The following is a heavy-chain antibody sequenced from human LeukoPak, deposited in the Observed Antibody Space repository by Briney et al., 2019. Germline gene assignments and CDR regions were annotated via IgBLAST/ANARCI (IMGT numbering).Heavy chain of an antibody. CDR1: GYTFTSYG. Sequence: GASVKVSCKASGYTFTSYGISWVRQAPGQGLEWMGIINPSGAGTSYAQKFEGRVTMTRDMSTSTVYMELGSLRSEDTAVYYCARDLGAPELTGGYIGYYYYYYMDVWGKGTTVTVSS. V-gene: IGHV1-46*01. CDR2: INPSGAGT. D-gene: IGHD3-22*01. CDR3: ARDLGAPELTGGYIGYYYYYYMDV. J-gene: IGHJ6*03.